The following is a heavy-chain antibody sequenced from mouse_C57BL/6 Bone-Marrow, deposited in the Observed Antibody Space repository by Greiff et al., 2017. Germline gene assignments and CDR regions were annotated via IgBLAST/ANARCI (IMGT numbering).Heavy chain of an antibody. V-gene: IGHV5-16*01. CDR1: GFTFSDYY. J-gene: IGHJ2*01. CDR2: INYDGSST. Sequence: EVKLMESEGGLVQPGSSMKLSCTASGFTFSDYYMAWVRQVPEKGLEWVANINYDGSSTYYLDSLQSRFIISRDNAKNILYLQMSSLKSEDTATYYCARDCYYFDYWGQGTTLTVAS. CDR3: ARDCYYFDY.